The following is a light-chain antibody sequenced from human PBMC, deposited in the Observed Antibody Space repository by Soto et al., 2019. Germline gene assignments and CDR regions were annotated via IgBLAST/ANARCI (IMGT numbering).Light chain of an antibody. V-gene: IGKV1-39*01. CDR2: DAS. CDR1: QDISNY. Sequence: DIQMTQSPSSLSASVGDRVTITCQASQDISNYLNWYPQKPGKAPKLLIYDASNLETGVPSRFSGSGSGTDFTLTISSLQPEDFATYYCQQSYSTPPVTFGQGTRLEIK. CDR3: QQSYSTPPVT. J-gene: IGKJ5*01.